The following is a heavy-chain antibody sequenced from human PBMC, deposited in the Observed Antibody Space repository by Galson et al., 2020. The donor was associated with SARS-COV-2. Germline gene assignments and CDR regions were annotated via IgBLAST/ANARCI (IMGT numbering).Heavy chain of an antibody. CDR3: ARENYYGSGSYGYGMDV. V-gene: IGHV4-59*01. D-gene: IGHD3-10*01. Sequence: ETSETLSLTCTVSGGSISSYYWSWIRQPPGKGLEWIGYIYYSGSTNYNPSLKSRVTISVDTSKNQFSLKLSSVTAADTAVYYCARENYYGSGSYGYGMDVWGQETTVTVSS. CDR2: IYYSGST. J-gene: IGHJ6*02. CDR1: GGSISSYY.